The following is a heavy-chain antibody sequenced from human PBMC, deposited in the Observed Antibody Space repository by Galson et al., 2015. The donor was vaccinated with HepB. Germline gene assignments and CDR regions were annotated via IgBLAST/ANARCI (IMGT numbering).Heavy chain of an antibody. D-gene: IGHD6-19*01. Sequence: IHRVRQVPGKGLVWVSRISSDGGHKNYADSVQGRFTISRDNAKNTLFLQMNSLSADDTAVYYCARGSSDWYGIDYWGQGILVTVSS. J-gene: IGHJ4*02. V-gene: IGHV3-74*01. CDR2: ISSDGGHK. CDR3: ARGSSDWYGIDY.